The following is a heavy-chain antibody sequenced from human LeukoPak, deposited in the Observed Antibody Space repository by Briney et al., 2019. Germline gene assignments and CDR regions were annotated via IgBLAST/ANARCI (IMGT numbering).Heavy chain of an antibody. V-gene: IGHV3-21*04. D-gene: IGHD1-26*01. CDR3: VRDRGTYRPIDY. J-gene: IGHJ4*02. CDR2: ISYTGTYI. CDR1: AFSLNAYN. Sequence: GGSLRLSCAASAFSLNAYNMNWVRQAPGKGLEWVSSISYTGTYIYYANSVKGRFTISRDNAQNSLYLQMNSLRAEDTAIYYCVRDRGTYRPIDYWGQGTLVTVSS.